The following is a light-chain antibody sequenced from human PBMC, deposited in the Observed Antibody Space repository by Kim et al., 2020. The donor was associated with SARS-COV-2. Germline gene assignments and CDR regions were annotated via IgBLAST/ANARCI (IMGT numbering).Light chain of an antibody. Sequence: LTQPHAVSESPGKTVTIPCTRSSGSIATNFVQWYQQRPGSAPTTIIYEDNQRPSGIPDRFTGSIDTSSNSASLVISGLKTEEEADYYCRSYDISDHNVTVGAGTQLNAL. CDR3: RSYDISDHNVT. V-gene: IGLV6-57*03. J-gene: IGLJ2*01. CDR2: EDN. CDR1: SGSIATNF.